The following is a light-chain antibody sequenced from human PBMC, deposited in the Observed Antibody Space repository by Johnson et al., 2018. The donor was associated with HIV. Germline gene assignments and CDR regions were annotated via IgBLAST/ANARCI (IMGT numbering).Light chain of an antibody. CDR1: SSNIGNNY. CDR2: ENN. Sequence: QSVLTQPPSVSAAPGQKVTISCSGSSSNIGNNYVSWYQQLPGTAPKLLIYENNKRPSGIPDRFSGSKFGTSATLAITGLQTGDEADYYCGTWDTSLSVYVFGTGTKVTVL. CDR3: GTWDTSLSVYV. V-gene: IGLV1-51*02. J-gene: IGLJ1*01.